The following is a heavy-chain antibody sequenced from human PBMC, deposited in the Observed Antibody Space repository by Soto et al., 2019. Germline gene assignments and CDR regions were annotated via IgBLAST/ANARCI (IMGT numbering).Heavy chain of an antibody. Sequence: QVQLVESGGGVVQPGRSLRLSCAASGFTFSSYAMHWVRRAPGKGLEWVAAVSHDGKSGFYADSVRGRFTVSRDNSNSLVYLQMDRLRPEDTALFYCARLDKFNGGSSWGQGTAVTVSS. CDR3: ARLDKFNGGSS. CDR1: GFTFSSYA. D-gene: IGHD6-6*01. CDR2: VSHDGKSG. J-gene: IGHJ4*02. V-gene: IGHV3-30*14.